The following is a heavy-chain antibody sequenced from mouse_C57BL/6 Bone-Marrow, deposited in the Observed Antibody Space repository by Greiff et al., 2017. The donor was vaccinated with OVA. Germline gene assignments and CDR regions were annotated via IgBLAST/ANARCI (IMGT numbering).Heavy chain of an antibody. Sequence: VQLQQSGPELVKPGASVKISCKASGYTFTDYYMNWVKQSHGKSLEWIGDINPNNGGTSYNQKFKGKATLTVDKSSSTAYMELRSLTSEDSAVYYCEPLTGSDYWGQGTTLTVSS. V-gene: IGHV1-26*01. D-gene: IGHD4-1*01. CDR1: GYTFTDYY. CDR3: EPLTGSDY. CDR2: INPNNGGT. J-gene: IGHJ2*01.